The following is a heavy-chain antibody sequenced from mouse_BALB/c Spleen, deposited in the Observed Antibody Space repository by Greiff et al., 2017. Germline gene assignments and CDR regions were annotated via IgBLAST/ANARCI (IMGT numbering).Heavy chain of an antibody. V-gene: IGHV10-1*02. CDR2: IRSKSNNYAT. J-gene: IGHJ2*01. D-gene: IGHD3-3*01. CDR1: GFTFNTYA. CDR3: VRGDGEGY. Sequence: EVKLVESGGGLVQPKGSLKLSCAASGFTFNTYAMNWVRQAPGKGLEWVARIRSKSNNYATYYADSVKDRFTISRDDSQSMLYLQMNNLKTEATAMYYCVRGDGEGYWGQGTTLTVSS.